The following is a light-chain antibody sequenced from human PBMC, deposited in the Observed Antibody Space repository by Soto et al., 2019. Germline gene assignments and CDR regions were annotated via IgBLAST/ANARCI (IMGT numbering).Light chain of an antibody. J-gene: IGKJ2*01. CDR2: AAS. Sequence: DIQMTQSPSSLSASVGDRVTITCRASQSIGFSLNWYQQKAGKAPDLLIYAASNLQIGVQARFSGSGSGTDFTLTISSLQPEDSATYYCQQTYSSLPYTFGQGTKLEIK. V-gene: IGKV1-39*01. CDR1: QSIGFS. CDR3: QQTYSSLPYT.